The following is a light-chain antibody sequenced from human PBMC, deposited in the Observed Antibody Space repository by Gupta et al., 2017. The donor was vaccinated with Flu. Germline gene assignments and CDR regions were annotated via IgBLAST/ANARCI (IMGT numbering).Light chain of an antibody. CDR2: SAS. V-gene: IGKV3-15*01. CDR1: QNINTN. J-gene: IGKJ4*01. CDR3: QQYHLWPPLT. Sequence: EIVLTQSPASLSVSPGESVSLSCRASQNINTNLAWYQQKPGQPPRLLIYSASSRATGVPARFSGNGYGTDFSLIVSSRQSEDTAVYYCQQYHLWPPLTFGGGTKVEI.